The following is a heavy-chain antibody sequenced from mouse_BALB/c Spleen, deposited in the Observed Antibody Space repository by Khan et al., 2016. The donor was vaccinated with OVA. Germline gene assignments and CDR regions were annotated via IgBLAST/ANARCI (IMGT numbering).Heavy chain of an antibody. Sequence: EVQLVESGGGLVKPGGSLKLSCSASGFTFSSYAMSWVRQTPEKRLEWVATISSGGHYTFYPDSVKGRFTISRDNAKNTLYLQMSSLRAEDTAMYYCTRSLVDYYALDYWGQGTSVTVSS. CDR1: GFTFSSYA. J-gene: IGHJ4*01. CDR2: ISSGGHYT. CDR3: TRSLVDYYALDY. V-gene: IGHV5-9-3*01. D-gene: IGHD2-2*01.